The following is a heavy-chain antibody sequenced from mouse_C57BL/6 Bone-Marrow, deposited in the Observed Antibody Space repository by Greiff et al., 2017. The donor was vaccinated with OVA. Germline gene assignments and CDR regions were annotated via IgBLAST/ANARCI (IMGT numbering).Heavy chain of an antibody. J-gene: IGHJ2*01. CDR1: GYTFTDYN. V-gene: IGHV1-18*01. CDR3: ARGSYYYGFYFDY. D-gene: IGHD1-1*01. CDR2: INPNNGGT. Sequence: EVQLVESGPELVKPGASVKIPCKASGYTFTDYNMDWVKQSHGKSLEWIGDINPNNGGTIYNQKFKGKATLTVDKSSSTAYMELRSLTSEDTAVYYCARGSYYYGFYFDYWGQGTTLTVSS.